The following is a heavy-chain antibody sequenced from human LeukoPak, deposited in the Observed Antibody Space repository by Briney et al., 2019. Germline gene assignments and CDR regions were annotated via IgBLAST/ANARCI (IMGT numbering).Heavy chain of an antibody. CDR2: IFPGDSDT. V-gene: IGHV5-51*01. D-gene: IGHD5-24*01. J-gene: IGHJ4*02. Sequence: GESLKISCEVSGDSFSGYWIAWVRQKPGKGLEWMGIIFPGDSDTRYSPSFQGQVTISDDKSINTAYLQWSSLKASDAAMYYCARLVQMPQGYFDHWGQGTLSPSPQ. CDR3: ARLVQMPQGYFDH. CDR1: GDSFSGYW.